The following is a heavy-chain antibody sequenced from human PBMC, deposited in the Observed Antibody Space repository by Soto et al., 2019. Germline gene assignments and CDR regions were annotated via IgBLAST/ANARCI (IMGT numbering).Heavy chain of an antibody. D-gene: IGHD2-15*01. CDR1: GYTFTSYA. CDR3: ARGPGGPDGPGDY. J-gene: IGHJ4*02. V-gene: IGHV1-3*01. CDR2: INAGNGNT. Sequence: QVQLVQSGAEVKKPGASVKVSCKASGYTFTSYAMHWVRQAPGQRLEWMGWINAGNGNTKYSQKFQGRVTITSDTSASTGYMELSSLRSEDTAVYYCARGPGGPDGPGDYWGQGTLVTVSS.